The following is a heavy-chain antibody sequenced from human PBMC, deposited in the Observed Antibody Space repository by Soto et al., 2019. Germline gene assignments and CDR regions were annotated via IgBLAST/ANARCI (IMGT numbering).Heavy chain of an antibody. CDR1: GFTFSSYG. Sequence: QVQLVESGGGVVQPGRSLRLSCAASGFTFSSYGMHWVRQAPGKGLEWVAVIWYDGSNKYYADSVKGRFTISRDNSKNTLYLQMNSLRAEDTAVYYCARAVVVGATFLSPSDYWGQGTLVTVSS. J-gene: IGHJ4*02. D-gene: IGHD1-26*01. V-gene: IGHV3-33*01. CDR2: IWYDGSNK. CDR3: ARAVVVGATFLSPSDY.